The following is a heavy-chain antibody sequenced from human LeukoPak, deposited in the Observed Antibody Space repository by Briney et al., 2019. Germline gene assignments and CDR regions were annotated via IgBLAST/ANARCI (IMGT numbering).Heavy chain of an antibody. J-gene: IGHJ4*02. D-gene: IGHD3/OR15-3a*01. CDR2: IIPIFGTA. CDR1: GGTFSSYA. V-gene: IGHV1-69*13. CDR3: ARGQHESDFLIDY. Sequence: SVKVSFKASGGTFSSYAISWVRQAPGQGLEWMGGIIPIFGTANYAQKFQGRVTITADESTSTAYMELSSPRSEDTAVYYCARGQHESDFLIDYWGQGTLVTVSS.